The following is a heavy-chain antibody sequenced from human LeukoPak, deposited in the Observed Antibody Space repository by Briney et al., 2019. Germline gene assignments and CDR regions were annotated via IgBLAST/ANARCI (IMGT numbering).Heavy chain of an antibody. J-gene: IGHJ4*02. D-gene: IGHD4-17*01. CDR3: ARDRPDYGAERFAY. V-gene: IGHV3-13*01. CDR2: IGTAGDT. Sequence: RGSLRLSCAASGFTFSNYDMHWVRQATGKGLEWVSGIGTAGDTYYPDSVKGRFTISRENAKNSLYLQMNSLRAEDTAVYYCARDRPDYGAERFAYWGQGTLVTVPS. CDR1: GFTFSNYD.